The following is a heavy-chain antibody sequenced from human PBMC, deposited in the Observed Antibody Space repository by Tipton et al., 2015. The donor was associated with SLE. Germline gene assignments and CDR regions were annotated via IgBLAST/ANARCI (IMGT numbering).Heavy chain of an antibody. CDR2: INHSGST. Sequence: TLSLTCAVRGGSFSGFYWSWIRQPPGKGLEWIGEINHSGSTNYNPSLKGRVTMSVDTSKYQFSLKVNSVTAADTAVYYCVYGDYRYYYYGMDVWGQGTTVTVSS. V-gene: IGHV4-34*01. D-gene: IGHD4-17*01. J-gene: IGHJ6*02. CDR3: VYGDYRYYYYGMDV. CDR1: GGSFSGFY.